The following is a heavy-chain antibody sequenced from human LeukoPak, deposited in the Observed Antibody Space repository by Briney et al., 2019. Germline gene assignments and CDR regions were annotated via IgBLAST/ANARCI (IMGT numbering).Heavy chain of an antibody. CDR1: GGSISSYY. V-gene: IGHV4-59*01. CDR2: TYYSGST. CDR3: ARTAPGYYGMDV. D-gene: IGHD3-10*01. J-gene: IGHJ6*04. Sequence: PSETLSLTCTVSGGSISSYYWSWIRQPPGKGLEWIGYTYYSGSTNYNPSLKSRVTISVDTSKNQFSLKLSSVSAADTAVYYCARTAPGYYGMDVWGKGTTVTVSS.